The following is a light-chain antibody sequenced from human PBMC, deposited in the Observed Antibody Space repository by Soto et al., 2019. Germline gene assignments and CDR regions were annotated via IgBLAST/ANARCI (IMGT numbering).Light chain of an antibody. V-gene: IGKV1-39*01. Sequence: DILMTQSQSSLSASVGDRVTITCRASQSISSYLNWYQQKPGKAPKLLIYAASSLQSGVPSRFSGSGSGTDFTLTISSLQPEDFATYYCQQSYSTPWPFGQVAMV. J-gene: IGKJ1*01. CDR1: QSISSY. CDR2: AAS. CDR3: QQSYSTPWP.